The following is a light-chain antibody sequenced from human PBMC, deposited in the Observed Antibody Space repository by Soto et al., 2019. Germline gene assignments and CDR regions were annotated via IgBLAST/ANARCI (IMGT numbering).Light chain of an antibody. V-gene: IGKV1-5*03. Sequence: DIQMTQSPSTLSASVGDRVTITCRASQSISSWLAWYQQKPGKAPNLLIYKASSIESGVPSRFSGSGSGTEFSLTISSLQPDDSATYYCQQYHSYPYTFGQGTKLEIK. CDR3: QQYHSYPYT. CDR2: KAS. CDR1: QSISSW. J-gene: IGKJ2*01.